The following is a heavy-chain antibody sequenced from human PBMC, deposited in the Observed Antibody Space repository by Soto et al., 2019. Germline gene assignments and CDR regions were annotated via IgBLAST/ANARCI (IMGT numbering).Heavy chain of an antibody. CDR2: MYHSGST. CDR1: GGSISSNDFY. CDR3: ARVPDY. Sequence: PSETLSLTCIVSGGSISSNDFYWSWIRQPPGKGLEWIGYMYHSGSTYYNPSLKSRVTISIDRSKNQFSLKLSSVTAADTAVYYCARVPDYWGQGILVTVS. V-gene: IGHV4-30-2*01. D-gene: IGHD2-2*01. J-gene: IGHJ4*02.